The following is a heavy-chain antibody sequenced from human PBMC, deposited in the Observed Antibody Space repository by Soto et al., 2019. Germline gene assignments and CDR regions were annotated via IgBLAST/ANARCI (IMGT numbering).Heavy chain of an antibody. V-gene: IGHV3-30-3*01. CDR3: ARGRMPYSKAQYNWFDP. CDR1: GFTFSSYA. Sequence: GGSLRLSCAASGFTFSSYAMHWVRQAPGKGLEWVAVISYDGSNKYYADSVKGRFTISRDNSKNTLYLQMNSLRAEDTAVYYCARGRMPYSKAQYNWFDPWGQGTLVTVSS. CDR2: ISYDGSNK. D-gene: IGHD2-15*01. J-gene: IGHJ5*02.